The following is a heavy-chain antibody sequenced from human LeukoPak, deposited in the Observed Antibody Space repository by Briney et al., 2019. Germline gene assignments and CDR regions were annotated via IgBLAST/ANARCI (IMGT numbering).Heavy chain of an antibody. CDR2: IYYSGST. Sequence: SETLSLTCTVAGGSISSYYWSWIRQPPGKGLEWIGYIYYSGSTNYNPSLKSRVTISVDTSKNQFSLKLRSVTAADTAVYYCARDGTYYYGSGSYPNYYYYGMDVWGKGTTVTVSS. D-gene: IGHD3-10*01. V-gene: IGHV4-59*01. CDR1: GGSISSYY. J-gene: IGHJ6*04. CDR3: ARDGTYYYGSGSYPNYYYYGMDV.